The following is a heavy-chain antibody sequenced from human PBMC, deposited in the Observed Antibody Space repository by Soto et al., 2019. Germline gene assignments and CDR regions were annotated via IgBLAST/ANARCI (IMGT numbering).Heavy chain of an antibody. CDR1: GGSVSSGSYY. J-gene: IGHJ1*01. CDR2: IYYSGST. V-gene: IGHV4-61*01. Sequence: QVQLQESGPGLVKPSETLSLTCTVSGGSVSSGSYYWSWIRQPPGKGLEWIGYIYYSGSTNYNPSPKGRVTIPVDPARNLFSLKLCSVPAATTAVYYCAPPSSGYYWGSFHHWGQGPLVTVSS. CDR3: APPSSGYYWGSFHH. D-gene: IGHD3-22*01.